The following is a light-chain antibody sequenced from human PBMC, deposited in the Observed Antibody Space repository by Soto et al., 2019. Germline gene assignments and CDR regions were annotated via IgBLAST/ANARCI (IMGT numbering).Light chain of an antibody. CDR2: KAT. V-gene: IGKV1-5*03. CDR3: QQYESLPLT. Sequence: DIQITQSPSTLSASVGDRVTITCRASQSITTWLAWYQQKPGKAPKLLIYKATNLQSGVPSRFSGSGSGTEFSLTISSLQPEDFATYYCQQYESLPLTFGQGTRLEIK. J-gene: IGKJ5*01. CDR1: QSITTW.